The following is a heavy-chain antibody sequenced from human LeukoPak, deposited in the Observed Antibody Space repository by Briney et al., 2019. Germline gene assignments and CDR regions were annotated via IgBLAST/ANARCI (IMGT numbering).Heavy chain of an antibody. J-gene: IGHJ4*02. CDR1: RFSLSTSGMC. CDR3: ARSPGINAHFDY. CDR2: IDWDDDK. D-gene: IGHD2-8*01. Sequence: SGPALVNPTQTLTLTCTFSRFSLSTSGMCVSWIRQPPGKALEWLALIDWDDDKYYSTSLKTRLTISKDTSKNQVVLTMTNMDPVDTATYYCARSPGINAHFDYWGQGTPVTVSS. V-gene: IGHV2-70*01.